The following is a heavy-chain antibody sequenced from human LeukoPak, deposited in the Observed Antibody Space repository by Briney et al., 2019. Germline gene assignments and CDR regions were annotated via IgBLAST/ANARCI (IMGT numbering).Heavy chain of an antibody. CDR3: ARTQGRFYGSGSYQGFDY. CDR1: GFTFSSYG. V-gene: IGHV3-33*01. J-gene: IGHJ4*02. CDR2: IWYDGSNK. Sequence: PGRSLRLSCAASGFTFSSYGMHWVRQAPGKGLEWVAVIWYDGSNKYYADSVKGRFTISRDNSKNKLYLQMNSLRAEDTAVYYCARTQGRFYGSGSYQGFDYWGQGTLVTVSS. D-gene: IGHD3-10*01.